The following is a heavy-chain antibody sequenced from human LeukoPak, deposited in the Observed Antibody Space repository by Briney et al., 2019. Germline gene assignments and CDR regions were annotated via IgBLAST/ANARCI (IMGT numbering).Heavy chain of an antibody. V-gene: IGHV3-30*18. CDR1: GFTFGSYG. J-gene: IGHJ4*02. D-gene: IGHD4-17*01. CDR2: ISYDGSNK. CDR3: AKLKTRRYGVDY. Sequence: GGSLRLSCAASGFTFGSYGMHWVRQAPGKGLEWVAVISYDGSNKYYADSVKGRFTISRDNSKNTLYLQMNSLRAEDTAVYYCAKLKTRRYGVDYWGQGTLVTVSS.